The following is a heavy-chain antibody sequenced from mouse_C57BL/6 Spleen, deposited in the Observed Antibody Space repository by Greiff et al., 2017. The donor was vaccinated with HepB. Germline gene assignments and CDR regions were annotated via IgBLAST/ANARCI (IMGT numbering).Heavy chain of an antibody. CDR3: SEAYFSGHYFATDH. Sequence: VQRVESGPGLVAPSPSLSITCTVSGFSLTSYGVSWVRQPPGKGLEWLGVIWGDGSTNYHSALISRLSISKDNSKSQVFLKLNSLLTDDTVTYYCSEAYFSGHYFATDHWGQGTSVTVSS. CDR1: GFSLTSYG. J-gene: IGHJ4*01. V-gene: IGHV2-3*01. CDR2: IWGDGST. D-gene: IGHD3-1*01.